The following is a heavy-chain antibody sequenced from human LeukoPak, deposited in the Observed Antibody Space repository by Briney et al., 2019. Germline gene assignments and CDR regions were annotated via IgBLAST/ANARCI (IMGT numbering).Heavy chain of an antibody. CDR2: IYSGGST. J-gene: IGHJ5*02. Sequence: GGSLRLSCAASGFTVSSNYMSWVRQAPGKGLEWVSVIYSGGSTYYADSVKGRFTISRHNSKNTPYLQMNSLRAEDTAVYYCARELGDYGNNWFDPWGQGTLVTVSS. CDR1: GFTVSSNY. V-gene: IGHV3-53*04. D-gene: IGHD4-17*01. CDR3: ARELGDYGNNWFDP.